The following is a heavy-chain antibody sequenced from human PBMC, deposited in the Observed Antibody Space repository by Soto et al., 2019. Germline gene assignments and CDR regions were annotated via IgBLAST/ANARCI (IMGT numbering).Heavy chain of an antibody. CDR1: GFTFSDFA. V-gene: IGHV3-23*01. D-gene: IGHD3-10*01. J-gene: IGHJ6*02. CDR3: AAPRDEYGSGVSWFTYGMDI. CDR2: LDGAGGST. Sequence: PGWSLRLSCLASGFTFSDFAITWVRHVPGRCLEWVASLDGAGGSTYYAESVRGRFSISRDNSQNTLFLQMKRLTVDDTAIYYCAAPRDEYGSGVSWFTYGMDIWGQGTTVTVSS.